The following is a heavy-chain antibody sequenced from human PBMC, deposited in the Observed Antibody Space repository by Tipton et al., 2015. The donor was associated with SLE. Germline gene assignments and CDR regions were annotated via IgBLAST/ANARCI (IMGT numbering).Heavy chain of an antibody. CDR1: GFTFGDYA. J-gene: IGHJ4*02. D-gene: IGHD1-1*01. CDR3: TRDSARNEKTDY. Sequence: SLRLSCTASGFTFGDYAMSWVRQAPGKGLEWVGVIRAVGYGGTAQYAASVKGRFTISRDESKSIVYLQMNSLQTEDTAIYYCTRDSARNEKTDYWGQGTLVTVSS. V-gene: IGHV3-49*04. CDR2: IRAVGYGGTA.